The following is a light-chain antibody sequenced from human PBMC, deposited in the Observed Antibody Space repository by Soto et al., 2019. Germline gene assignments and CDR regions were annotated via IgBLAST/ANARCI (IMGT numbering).Light chain of an antibody. CDR2: EVS. CDR3: TSYTTSTTVS. Sequence: QSAFTQPASVSGSPGQSITISCTGTSSDVGAYNYVSWYQQHPGQAPKLMIYEVSNRPSGISNRFSGSKSGNTASLTISGLQAEDEADYYCTSYTTSTTVSFGGGTKVTVL. V-gene: IGLV2-14*01. J-gene: IGLJ2*01. CDR1: SSDVGAYNY.